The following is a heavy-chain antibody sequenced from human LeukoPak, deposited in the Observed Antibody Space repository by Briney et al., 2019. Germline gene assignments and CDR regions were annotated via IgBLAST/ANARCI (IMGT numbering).Heavy chain of an antibody. J-gene: IGHJ5*02. CDR3: ARDKTGTPNWFDP. CDR2: ISSNGGST. V-gene: IGHV3-64*01. CDR1: GFTFSSYA. Sequence: PGGSLRLSCAASGFTFSSYAMHWVRQAPGRGLEYVSAISSNGGSTYYANSVKGRFTISRDNSKNTLYLQMNSLRAEDTAVYYCARDKTGTPNWFDPWGQGTLVTVSS. D-gene: IGHD1-1*01.